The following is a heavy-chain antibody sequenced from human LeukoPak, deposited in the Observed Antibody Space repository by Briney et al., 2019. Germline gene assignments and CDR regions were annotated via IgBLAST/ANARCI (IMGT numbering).Heavy chain of an antibody. D-gene: IGHD6-19*01. CDR2: IYYSGST. V-gene: IGHV4-39*07. Sequence: SETQSLTCTVSGGSISSSSYYWGWIRQPPGKGLEWIGSIYYSGSTYYNPSLKSRVTISVDTSKNQFSLKLSSVTVADTAVYYCARDRVAVAADWFDPWGQGTLVTVSS. J-gene: IGHJ5*02. CDR3: ARDRVAVAADWFDP. CDR1: GGSISSSSYY.